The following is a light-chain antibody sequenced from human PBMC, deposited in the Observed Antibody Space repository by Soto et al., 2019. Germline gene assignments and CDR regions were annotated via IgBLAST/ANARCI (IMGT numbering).Light chain of an antibody. CDR2: GAP. J-gene: IGKJ5*01. CDR3: EQYNNWPIT. CDR1: QYIGSN. Sequence: DIVMTQSPATLSVSPGERATLSFRASQYIGSNLAWYQQKPGQAPRLLIYGAPTRATGIPARFSGSGSGTEFTLTISSLQSEDFAVYYCEQYNNWPITFGQGTRLEIK. V-gene: IGKV3-15*01.